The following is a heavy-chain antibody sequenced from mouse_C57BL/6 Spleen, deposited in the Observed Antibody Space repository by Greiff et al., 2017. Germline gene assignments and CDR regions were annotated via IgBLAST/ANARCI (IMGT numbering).Heavy chain of an antibody. D-gene: IGHD1-1*01. CDR3: ARGKGGSSWYCDV. CDR2: IDPSDSYT. CDR1: GYTFTSYW. V-gene: IGHV1-69*01. Sequence: QVQLQQPGAELVMPGASVKLSCKASGYTFTSYWMHWVKQRPGQGLEWIGEIDPSDSYTNYNQKFKGKSTLTVDKSSSTAYMQLSSLTSEDSAVYYCARGKGGSSWYCDVWGTGTTVTVSS. J-gene: IGHJ1*03.